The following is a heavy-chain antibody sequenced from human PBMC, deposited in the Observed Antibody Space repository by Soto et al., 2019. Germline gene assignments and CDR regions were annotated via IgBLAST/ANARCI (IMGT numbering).Heavy chain of an antibody. CDR3: VRNAF. J-gene: IGHJ4*01. V-gene: IGHV3-7*01. CDR1: GLTFSSIW. CDR2: INQDGRET. Sequence: GSLRLSCVMSGLTFSSIWVGWVRLTPGKGLEWVANINQDGRETAYVDSVKGRFTISRDNSKSSFYLQMNSLRADDTAIYYCVRNAFWGDGTLVTVAS. D-gene: IGHD3-3*02.